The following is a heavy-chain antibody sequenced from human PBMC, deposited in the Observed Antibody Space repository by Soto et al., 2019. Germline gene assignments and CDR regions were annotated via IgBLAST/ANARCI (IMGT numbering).Heavy chain of an antibody. CDR2: IYYSGST. D-gene: IGHD6-19*01. CDR3: ARGGSGWYEVVEN. Sequence: QVQLQESGPGLVKPSQTLSLTCTVSGGSISSGDYYWRWLRQPPGKGLEWIGYIYYSGSTYYNPSLKRRVTISVDTSKNQFSLKLSSVTAADTAVYYCARGGSGWYEVVENWGQGTLVTVSS. V-gene: IGHV4-30-4*01. J-gene: IGHJ4*02. CDR1: GGSISSGDYY.